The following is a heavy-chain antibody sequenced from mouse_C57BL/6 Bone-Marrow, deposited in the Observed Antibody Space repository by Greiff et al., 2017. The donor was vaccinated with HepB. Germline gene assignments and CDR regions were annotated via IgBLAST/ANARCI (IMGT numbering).Heavy chain of an antibody. CDR1: GYTFTDYY. J-gene: IGHJ3*01. Sequence: VQLQQSGPELVKPGASVKISCKASGYTFTDYYMNWVKQSHGKSLEWIGDINPNNGGTSYNQKFKGKATLTVDKSSSTAYMELRSLTSEDSAVYYCARTLYGSSYWFAYWGQGTLVTVSA. V-gene: IGHV1-26*01. CDR3: ARTLYGSSYWFAY. CDR2: INPNNGGT. D-gene: IGHD1-1*01.